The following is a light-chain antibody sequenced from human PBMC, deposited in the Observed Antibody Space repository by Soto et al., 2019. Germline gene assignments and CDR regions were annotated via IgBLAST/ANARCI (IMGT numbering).Light chain of an antibody. Sequence: DFQMTQSPSTLSASVGDRVIITCRASQSVSGWLAWYRQQPGKAPELLIYSASTLETGVPSRFSGSGSGTDFTLTVSSLQREDFATYYCQQYERYPLTYGGGTKAEIK. CDR3: QQYERYPLT. J-gene: IGKJ4*01. CDR1: QSVSGW. CDR2: SAS. V-gene: IGKV1-5*03.